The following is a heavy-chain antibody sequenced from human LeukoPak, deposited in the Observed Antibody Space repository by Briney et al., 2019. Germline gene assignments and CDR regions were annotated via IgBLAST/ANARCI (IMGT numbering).Heavy chain of an antibody. CDR1: GGSISSSSYY. J-gene: IGHJ4*02. Sequence: PSETLSLTCTVSGGSISSSSYYWGWIRLPPGKGLEWIGSIYYSGSTYYNPSLKSRVTISVDTSKNQFSLKLSSVTAADTAVYYCARGYSGYDAFDYWGQGTLVAVSS. D-gene: IGHD5-12*01. CDR3: ARGYSGYDAFDY. V-gene: IGHV4-39*01. CDR2: IYYSGST.